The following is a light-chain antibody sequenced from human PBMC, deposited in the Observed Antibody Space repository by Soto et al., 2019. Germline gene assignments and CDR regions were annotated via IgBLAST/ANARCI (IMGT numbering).Light chain of an antibody. J-gene: IGKJ4*01. Sequence: EIVLTQSPGTLSLSPVERATLSCRASQSVSNNYLAWYQQKPGQATRLLIYGASRRATGIPDRFSGSGSGTDFTLTISTLEPEDFAVYSCQHYGSSPLPFGGGTKVEIK. CDR1: QSVSNNY. CDR3: QHYGSSPLP. V-gene: IGKV3-20*01. CDR2: GAS.